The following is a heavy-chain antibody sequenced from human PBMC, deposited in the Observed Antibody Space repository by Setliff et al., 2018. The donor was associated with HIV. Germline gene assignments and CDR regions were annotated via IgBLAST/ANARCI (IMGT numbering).Heavy chain of an antibody. V-gene: IGHV3-74*01. Sequence: GGSLRLSCAASGFTFRSYWMYWVRQPPGKGLVWVSRINIDGGSTNYADSVKGRFTISRDNAKNTLYLQMNGLSAEDTAVYYCARDRFRGGVGTGLAEYWGQGTVVTVLL. J-gene: IGHJ4*02. CDR2: INIDGGST. CDR3: ARDRFRGGVGTGLAEY. CDR1: GFTFRSYW. D-gene: IGHD3-16*01.